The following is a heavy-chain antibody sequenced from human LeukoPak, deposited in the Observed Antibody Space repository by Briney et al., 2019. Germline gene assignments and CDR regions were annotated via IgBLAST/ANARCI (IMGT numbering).Heavy chain of an antibody. CDR1: GGTFSSYT. D-gene: IGHD2-21*02. Sequence: ASVKVSCKASGGTFSSYTISWMRQAPGQGVEWMGRIIPILGIANYAQKFQGRVTITADKSTSTAYMELSSLRSEDTAVYYCARARSCGGDCYSDDYWGQGTLVTVSS. J-gene: IGHJ4*02. V-gene: IGHV1-69*02. CDR3: ARARSCGGDCYSDDY. CDR2: IIPILGIA.